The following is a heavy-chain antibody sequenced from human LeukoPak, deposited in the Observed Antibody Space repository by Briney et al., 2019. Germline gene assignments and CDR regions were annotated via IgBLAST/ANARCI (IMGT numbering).Heavy chain of an antibody. CDR1: GDSVSSNSVA. D-gene: IGHD3-22*01. J-gene: IGHJ5*02. V-gene: IGHV6-1*01. CDR3: ARSRSRYYYDSSGYYHERGTLYNWFDP. CDR2: TYYRSKWNN. Sequence: SQTLSLTCAISGDSVSSNSVAWNWIRQSPSRGLEWLGRTYYRSKWNNEYAESVRSRITINPDTSKNQFSLQLDSVTPEDTAVYYCARSRSRYYYDSSGYYHERGTLYNWFDPWGQGTLVTVSS.